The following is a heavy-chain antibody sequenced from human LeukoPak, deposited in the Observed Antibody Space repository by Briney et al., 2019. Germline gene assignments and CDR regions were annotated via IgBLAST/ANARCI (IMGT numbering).Heavy chain of an antibody. V-gene: IGHV5-51*01. CDR2: IYPGDSET. CDR1: GYRFSNYR. D-gene: IGHD3-22*01. Sequence: GESLKISCKGSGYRFSNYRLAWVRQMPGKGLEWMGIIYPGDSETTYSPSFQGYVTISADKSVTTAYLQWSSLKPSDTAIYYCARLDEGFYYDGYGYNFWGQGTLVTVSS. CDR3: ARLDEGFYYDGYGYNF. J-gene: IGHJ4*02.